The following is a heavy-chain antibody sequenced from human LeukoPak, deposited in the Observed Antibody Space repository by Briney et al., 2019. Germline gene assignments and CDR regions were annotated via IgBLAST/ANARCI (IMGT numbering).Heavy chain of an antibody. D-gene: IGHD3-9*01. CDR2: TYYTEST. V-gene: IGHV4-39*01. J-gene: IGHJ4*02. Sequence: SETLSLTCTVSGGSVSSSLNYWGWIRQPPGKGLEWIGNTYYTESTYSNPTLKSRLTMSVDTSKNQFSLKLSSVTAADTAVYYCARLTKGRYFDYIFDYWGQGTLLTVSS. CDR3: ARLTKGRYFDYIFDY. CDR1: GGSVSSSLNY.